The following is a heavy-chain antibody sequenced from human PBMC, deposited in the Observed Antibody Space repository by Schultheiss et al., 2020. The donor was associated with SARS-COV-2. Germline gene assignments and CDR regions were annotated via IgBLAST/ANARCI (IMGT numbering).Heavy chain of an antibody. CDR2: ISSSSSYT. CDR1: GFTFSDYY. J-gene: IGHJ4*02. Sequence: GGSLRLSCAASGFTFSDYYMSWLRQAPGKGLEWVSYISSSSSYTDYADSVKGRFTISRDNGKNSLYLQMNSLRAEDTAVYYCARDLQYGYYDSSGYYDYWGQGTLVTVSS. V-gene: IGHV3-11*06. CDR3: ARDLQYGYYDSSGYYDY. D-gene: IGHD3-22*01.